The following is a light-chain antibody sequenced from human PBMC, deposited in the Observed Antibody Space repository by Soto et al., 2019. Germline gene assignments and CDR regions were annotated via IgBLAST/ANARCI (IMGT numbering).Light chain of an antibody. CDR2: ASS. CDR3: QQYYHWGLS. Sequence: VMTQSPSNLSVSPGEGVTLFCRASQNVASNIAWYQVKPAQPPRLLIYASSTRATGIPDTFSGSGSGTQFSLTISSLQSEDSAVYYCQQYYHWGLSFGGGTKVEI. V-gene: IGKV3D-15*01. CDR1: QNVASN. J-gene: IGKJ4*01.